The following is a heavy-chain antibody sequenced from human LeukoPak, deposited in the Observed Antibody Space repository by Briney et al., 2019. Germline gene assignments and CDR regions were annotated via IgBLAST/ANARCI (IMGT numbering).Heavy chain of an antibody. Sequence: GGSLRLSCAASEFTFSHYWMNWVRQAPGKGLEWVSNIKRDGSAKFYADSVKGRFTISRDNAENSLHLQMNILRAEETAVYCCARGSRCIFDYWGQKTRVSVSS. CDR1: EFTFSHYW. CDR2: IKRDGSAK. J-gene: IGHJ4*02. D-gene: IGHD2-15*01. CDR3: ARGSRCIFDY. V-gene: IGHV3-7*01.